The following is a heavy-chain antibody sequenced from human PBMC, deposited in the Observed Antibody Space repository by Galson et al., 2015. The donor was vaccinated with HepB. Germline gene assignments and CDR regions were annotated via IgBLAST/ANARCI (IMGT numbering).Heavy chain of an antibody. CDR3: ARVIVVVPAAIMYYYYYMDV. CDR2: FDPEDGET. V-gene: IGHV1-24*01. D-gene: IGHD2-2*01. CDR1: GYTLTELS. J-gene: IGHJ6*03. Sequence: SVKVSCKVSGYTLTELSMHWVRQAPGKGLEWMGGFDPEDGETIYAQKFQVRVTMTADTSTDTAYMELSSLRSEDTAVYYCARVIVVVPAAIMYYYYYMDVWGKGTTAAVSS.